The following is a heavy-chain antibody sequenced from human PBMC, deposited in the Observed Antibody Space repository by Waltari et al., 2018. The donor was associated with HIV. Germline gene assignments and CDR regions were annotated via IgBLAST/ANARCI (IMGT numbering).Heavy chain of an antibody. D-gene: IGHD5-12*01. J-gene: IGHJ4*02. Sequence: EVQLVESGGGLVQPGRSLRLSCEASGFTFDDYGMHWVRQAPGKGLEWVSGISWNSGSLGYADSVKGRFTSSRDNAKNSLYLQLNSLRAEDTAVYYCVKLKSSGYDFSYFDYWGQGTLVTVSS. V-gene: IGHV3-9*01. CDR2: ISWNSGSL. CDR1: GFTFDDYG. CDR3: VKLKSSGYDFSYFDY.